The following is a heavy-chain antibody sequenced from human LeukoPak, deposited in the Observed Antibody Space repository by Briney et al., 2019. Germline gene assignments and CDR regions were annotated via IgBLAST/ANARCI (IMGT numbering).Heavy chain of an antibody. CDR2: ISGSGGST. Sequence: GGSLRLSCAASGFTFSSYAMSWVRQAPGKGLEWVSAISGSGGSTYYADSVKGRFTISRDNSKNTLYLQMYSLRAEDTAVYYCARDGDSRIVVVPAAIFEYYFDYWGQGTLVTVSS. D-gene: IGHD2-2*01. V-gene: IGHV3-23*01. CDR3: ARDGDSRIVVVPAAIFEYYFDY. CDR1: GFTFSSYA. J-gene: IGHJ4*02.